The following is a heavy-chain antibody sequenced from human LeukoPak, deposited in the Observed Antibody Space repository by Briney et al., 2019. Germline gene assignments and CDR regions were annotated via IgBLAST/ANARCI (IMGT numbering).Heavy chain of an antibody. CDR2: IYTSGST. J-gene: IGHJ5*01. Sequence: SETLSLTCTLSGGSISSGSYYWSWIRQPAGKGLEWIGRIYTSGSTNYNPSLKSRVTISVDTSKNQLSLKLNSVTAAETAVYYCARDRGPAHSGWPGTPSNWFDPWGQGTLVTVSS. D-gene: IGHD6-19*01. CDR1: GGSISSGSYY. V-gene: IGHV4-61*02. CDR3: ARDRGPAHSGWPGTPSNWFDP.